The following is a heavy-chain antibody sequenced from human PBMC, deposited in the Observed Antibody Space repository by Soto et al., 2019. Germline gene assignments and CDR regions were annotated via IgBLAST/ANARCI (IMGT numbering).Heavy chain of an antibody. V-gene: IGHV1-3*01. D-gene: IGHD3-9*01. CDR2: INAGNGNT. J-gene: IGHJ6*02. CDR3: ARAKPLDILTGRYYYSGMDV. Sequence: ASVKVSCKASGYTFTSYAMHWVRQAPGQRLEWMGWINAGNGNTKYSQKFQGRVTITRDTSASTAYMELSSLRSEDTAVYYCARAKPLDILTGRYYYSGMDVWGQGTTVTVSS. CDR1: GYTFTSYA.